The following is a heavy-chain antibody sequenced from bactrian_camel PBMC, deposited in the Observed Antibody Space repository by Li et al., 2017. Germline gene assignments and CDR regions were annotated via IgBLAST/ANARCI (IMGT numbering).Heavy chain of an antibody. CDR2: VIDEDGTT. CDR1: GYTYSGHC. Sequence: HVQLVESGGGSVQAGGSLRLSCAFSGYTYSGHCMGWFRQAPGKEREGVAVIDEDGTTSYADSVKGRFTISTDNGKNRLYLEMATLEPEDIAMYYCAATNLAPPCGAGWLGSQLGYNYWGQGTQVTVS. J-gene: IGHJ4*01. V-gene: IGHV3S26*01. CDR3: AATNLAPPCGAGWLGSQLGYNY. D-gene: IGHD5*01.